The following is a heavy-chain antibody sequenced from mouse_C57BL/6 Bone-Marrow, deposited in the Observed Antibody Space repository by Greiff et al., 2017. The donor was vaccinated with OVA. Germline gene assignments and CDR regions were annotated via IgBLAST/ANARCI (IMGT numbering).Heavy chain of an antibody. J-gene: IGHJ3*01. V-gene: IGHV1-72*01. CDR2: IDPNSGGT. CDR1: GYTFTSYW. D-gene: IGHD1-1*01. CDR3: ARYGSSPAWFAY. Sequence: VKLQQPGAELVKPGASVKLSCKASGYTFTSYWMHWVKQRPGRGLEWIGRIDPNSGGTKYNEKFKSKATLTVDKPSSTAYMQLSSLTSEDSAVYYCARYGSSPAWFAYWGQGTLVTVSA.